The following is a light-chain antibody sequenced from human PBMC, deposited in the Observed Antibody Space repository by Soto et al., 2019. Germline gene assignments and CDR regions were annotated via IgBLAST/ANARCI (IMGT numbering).Light chain of an antibody. Sequence: QSVLTQPASVSGSPGQSITISCTGTSSDVGGYNYVSWYQQHPSKAPKLMIYDVSNRPSGVSYRFSGSKSGNTASLTISGLQAEDEADYYCSSYTSSYSYVFGGGTKVTVL. CDR3: SSYTSSYSYV. J-gene: IGLJ1*01. V-gene: IGLV2-14*03. CDR1: SSDVGGYNY. CDR2: DVS.